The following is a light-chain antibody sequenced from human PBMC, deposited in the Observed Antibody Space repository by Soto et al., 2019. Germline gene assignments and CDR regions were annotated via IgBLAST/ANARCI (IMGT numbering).Light chain of an antibody. V-gene: IGLV2-11*01. CDR3: CSYAGTCAV. CDR2: DVT. J-gene: IGLJ2*01. CDR1: SSDVGGYNY. Sequence: QSALTQPRSVSGSPGQSVTISCTGTSSDVGGYNYVSWYQQHPGKAPKVMIHDVTKRPSGVPDRFSGSKSGNTASLTISGLQAEDEADYYCCSYAGTCAVFGGGTKLTVL.